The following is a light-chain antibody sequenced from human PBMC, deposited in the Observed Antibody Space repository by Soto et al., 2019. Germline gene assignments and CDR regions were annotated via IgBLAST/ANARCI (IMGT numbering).Light chain of an antibody. J-gene: IGLJ1*01. CDR1: SSNIGAGYD. Sequence: QAVVTQPPSVSGAPGQRVTIYCTGSSSNIGAGYDVHWYQQLPGTAPKLLIYGNSNRPSGVPDRFSGSKSGTSASLAITGLQAEDEADYYCQSYDSSLSVFGTGTKLTVL. V-gene: IGLV1-40*01. CDR3: QSYDSSLSV. CDR2: GNS.